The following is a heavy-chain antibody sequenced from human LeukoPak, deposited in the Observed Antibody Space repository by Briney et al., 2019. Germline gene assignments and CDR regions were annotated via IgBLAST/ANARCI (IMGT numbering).Heavy chain of an antibody. Sequence: PSETLSLTCAVYGGSFSGYYWSWIRQPPGKGLEWIGEINHSGSTNYNPSLKSRVTISVDTSKNQFSLKLSSVTAADTAVYYCARAGYSYGYPPKEAYNWFDPWGQGTLVTVSS. CDR2: INHSGST. CDR1: GGSFSGYY. D-gene: IGHD5-18*01. J-gene: IGHJ5*02. CDR3: ARAGYSYGYPPKEAYNWFDP. V-gene: IGHV4-34*01.